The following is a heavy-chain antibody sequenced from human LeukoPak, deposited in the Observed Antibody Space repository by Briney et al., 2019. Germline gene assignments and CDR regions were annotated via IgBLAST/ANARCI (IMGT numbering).Heavy chain of an antibody. CDR1: GFTFDDYA. Sequence: GRSLRLSCAASGFTFDDYAMHWVRQAPGKGLEWVSGISWNSGSIGYADSVKGRFTISRDNAKTSLYLQMNSLRAEDTAVYYCARDQGGYDLFDYWGQGTLVTVSS. V-gene: IGHV3-9*01. CDR3: ARDQGGYDLFDY. J-gene: IGHJ4*02. D-gene: IGHD5-12*01. CDR2: ISWNSGSI.